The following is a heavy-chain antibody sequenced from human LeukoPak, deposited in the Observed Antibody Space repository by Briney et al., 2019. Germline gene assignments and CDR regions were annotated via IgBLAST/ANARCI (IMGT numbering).Heavy chain of an antibody. CDR2: INWNGGNT. D-gene: IGHD1-26*01. J-gene: IGHJ4*02. Sequence: GGSLRLSCAASGFTFDDYGMSWVRQAPGKGLEWVSGINWNGGNTNYADSVKGRFTISRDNAKNSLYLQMNSLRAEDTALYYCARDTYSGSYLAFDYWGQGTLVTVSS. V-gene: IGHV3-20*04. CDR3: ARDTYSGSYLAFDY. CDR1: GFTFDDYG.